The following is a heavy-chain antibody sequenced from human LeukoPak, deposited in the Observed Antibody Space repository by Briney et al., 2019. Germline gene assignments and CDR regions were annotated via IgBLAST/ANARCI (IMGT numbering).Heavy chain of an antibody. CDR2: ISGSGGST. V-gene: IGHV3-23*01. J-gene: IGHJ4*02. CDR1: GFTFSSYA. CDR3: ARARFYFDY. Sequence: PGGSLRLSCAASGFTFSSYAMSWVRQAPGKGLEWVSAISGSGGSTYYADSVKGRFTISRDNAKNSLYLQMNSLSAEDTAVYYCARARFYFDYWGQGTLVTVSS.